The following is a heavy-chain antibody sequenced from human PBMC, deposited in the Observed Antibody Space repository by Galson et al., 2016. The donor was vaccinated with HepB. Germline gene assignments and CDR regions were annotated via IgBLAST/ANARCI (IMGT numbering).Heavy chain of an antibody. D-gene: IGHD6-6*01. V-gene: IGHV1-3*01. J-gene: IGHJ6*02. Sequence: SVKVSCKASGYTFTSYAIHWVRQAPGERLEWMGRINGANGNTNYSRKFQGRVTITRDTSASTAYMVLSSLRSEETAVYYCARDLLSSIATHAGGVWGQGTTVTVSS. CDR2: INGANGNT. CDR1: GYTFTSYA. CDR3: ARDLLSSIATHAGGV.